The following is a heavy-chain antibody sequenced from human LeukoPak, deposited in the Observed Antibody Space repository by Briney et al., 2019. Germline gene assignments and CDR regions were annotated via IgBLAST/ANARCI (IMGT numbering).Heavy chain of an antibody. J-gene: IGHJ4*02. Sequence: GGSLRLSCAASGFTFSSYSMNWVRQAPGKGLEWVSSISSSSSYIYYADSVKGRFTISRDNAKNSLYLQMNSLRAEDTAVYYCARDQVLDSNLDYWGQGTLVTVSS. CDR1: GFTFSSYS. D-gene: IGHD4-11*01. V-gene: IGHV3-21*01. CDR2: ISSSSSYI. CDR3: ARDQVLDSNLDY.